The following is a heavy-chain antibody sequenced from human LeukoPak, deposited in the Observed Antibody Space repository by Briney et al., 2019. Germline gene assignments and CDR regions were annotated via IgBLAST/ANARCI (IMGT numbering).Heavy chain of an antibody. CDR2: IYWNDDK. CDR1: GFSLSTSGVG. J-gene: IGHJ5*02. CDR3: AHGTADTYYYGSGNWFDP. V-gene: IGHV2-5*01. D-gene: IGHD3-10*01. Sequence: ESGPTLVKPTQTLTVTCTFSGFSLSTSGVGVGWIRQPPGKALQWLALIYWNDDKRYSPSLKSRLTITKDTSKNQVVLTMTIMDPVDTATYYCAHGTADTYYYGSGNWFDPWGQGTLVTVSS.